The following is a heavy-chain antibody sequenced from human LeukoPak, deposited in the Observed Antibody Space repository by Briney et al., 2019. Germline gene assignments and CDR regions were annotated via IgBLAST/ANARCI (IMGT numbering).Heavy chain of an antibody. CDR3: ARDQGYSYGHSFGY. Sequence: GGSLRLSCAASGFTYSSHNMHWVRQAPGKGLEWVALVSDDGNNKYYADSVKGRFTISRDNSRNTLYLQMNSLRAEDTAVYYCARDQGYSYGHSFGYWGQGTLVTVSS. V-gene: IGHV3-30-3*01. CDR2: VSDDGNNK. CDR1: GFTYSSHN. D-gene: IGHD5-18*01. J-gene: IGHJ4*02.